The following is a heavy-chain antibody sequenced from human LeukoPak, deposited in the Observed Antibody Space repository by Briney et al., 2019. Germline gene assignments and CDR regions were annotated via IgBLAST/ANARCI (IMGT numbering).Heavy chain of an antibody. CDR1: GFTFSAYG. CDR3: ARFRESSSYSYYFDY. Sequence: PGGSLRLSCAASGFTFSAYGMNWVRQAPGKGLEWVSCIDRSSTYIYYADSVKGRFTISRDNAKISLYLQMNSLGAEDTAVYYCARFRESSSYSYYFDYWGQGIPVTVSS. CDR2: IDRSSTYI. V-gene: IGHV3-21*01. J-gene: IGHJ4*02. D-gene: IGHD3-22*01.